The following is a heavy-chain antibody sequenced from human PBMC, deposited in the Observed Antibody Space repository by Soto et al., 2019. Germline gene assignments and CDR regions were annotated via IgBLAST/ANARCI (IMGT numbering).Heavy chain of an antibody. Sequence: GGSLRLSCAASGFTFSSYGMRWVRQAPGKGLEWVAVISYDGSNKYYADSVKGRFTISRDNSKNTLYLQMNSLRAEDTAVYYCAKGRVWGYSYGYGGFDYWGQGTLVTVSS. D-gene: IGHD5-18*01. J-gene: IGHJ4*02. CDR3: AKGRVWGYSYGYGGFDY. CDR2: ISYDGSNK. CDR1: GFTFSSYG. V-gene: IGHV3-30*18.